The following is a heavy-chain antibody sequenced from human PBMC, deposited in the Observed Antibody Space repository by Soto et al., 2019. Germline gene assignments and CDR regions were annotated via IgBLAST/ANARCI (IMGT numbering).Heavy chain of an antibody. D-gene: IGHD3-16*01. CDR3: ARLLGGVD. Sequence: GESLTISCKGSGYSFISYWIGWVRQMPGKGLEWMGIIYPGDSDTRYSPSFQGQVTISADNSISTSYLQWNSLKASDTAMYYCARLLGGVDWGQGKMVTVSS. CDR2: IYPGDSDT. CDR1: GYSFISYW. V-gene: IGHV5-51*01. J-gene: IGHJ4*02.